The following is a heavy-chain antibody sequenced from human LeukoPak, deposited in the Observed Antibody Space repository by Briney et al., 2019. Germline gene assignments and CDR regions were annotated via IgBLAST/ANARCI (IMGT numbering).Heavy chain of an antibody. V-gene: IGHV5-51*01. J-gene: IGHJ6*04. CDR1: GYSFTSYW. D-gene: IGHD3-10*01. CDR2: IYPGDSDT. Sequence: GESLKISCKGSGYSFTSYWIGWVRQMPGKGLEWMGIIYPGDSDTRYSPSFQGQVTISADKSISTAYLQWSSLKASDTAMYYCARHQHYYGSGSLDYYYGTDVWGKGTTVTVSS. CDR3: ARHQHYYGSGSLDYYYGTDV.